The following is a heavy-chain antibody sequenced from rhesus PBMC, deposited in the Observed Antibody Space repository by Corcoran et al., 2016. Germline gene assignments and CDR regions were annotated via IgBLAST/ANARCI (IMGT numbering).Heavy chain of an antibody. CDR1: GYSISSNY. CDR3: ARKDSSGWYYFDY. V-gene: IGHV4-147*01. CDR2: IYGSSGST. J-gene: IGHJ4*01. D-gene: IGHD6-31*01. Sequence: QVQLQESGPGLVKPSETLSLTCAVSGYSISSNYWSWIRQPPGKGLEWIRYIYGSSGSTYFNPSLMSRVTISTNTSKNQFSLKLSSVTAADTAVYYCARKDSSGWYYFDYWGQGVLVTVSS.